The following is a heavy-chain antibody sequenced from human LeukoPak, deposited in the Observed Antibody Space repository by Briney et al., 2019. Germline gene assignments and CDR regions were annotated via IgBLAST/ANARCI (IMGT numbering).Heavy chain of an antibody. V-gene: IGHV4-30-2*01. D-gene: IGHD6-13*01. CDR3: ARGSYSSSWYVGENWFDP. CDR1: GGSISSGGYS. J-gene: IGHJ5*02. Sequence: SQTLSLTCAVSGGSISSGGYSWSWIRQPPGKGLEWIGYIYHSGSTCYNPSLKSRVTISVDRSKNQFSLKLSSVTAADTAVYYCARGSYSSSWYVGENWFDPWGQGTLVTVSS. CDR2: IYHSGST.